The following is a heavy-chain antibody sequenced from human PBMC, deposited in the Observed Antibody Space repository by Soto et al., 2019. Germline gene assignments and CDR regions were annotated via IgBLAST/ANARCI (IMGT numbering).Heavy chain of an antibody. CDR3: ASGRIVDTAMGYYYYYGMDV. J-gene: IGHJ6*02. D-gene: IGHD5-18*01. V-gene: IGHV3-13*01. CDR2: IGTAGDT. Sequence: GGSLRLSCAASGFTFSSYDMHWVRQATGKGLEWVSAIGTAGDTYYPGSVKGRFTISRENAKNSLYLQRNSLRAEDTAVYYCASGRIVDTAMGYYYYYGMDVWGQGTTVTVSS. CDR1: GFTFSSYD.